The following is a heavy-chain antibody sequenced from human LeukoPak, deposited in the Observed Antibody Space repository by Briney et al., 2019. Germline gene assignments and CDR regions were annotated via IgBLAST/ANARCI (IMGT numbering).Heavy chain of an antibody. J-gene: IGHJ5*02. Sequence: GGSLRLSCAAPGSTFSSYAMSWVRQAPGKGLEWVSAISGSGGSTYYADSVKGRFTISRDNSKNTLYLQMNSLRAEDTAVYYCAKDPPYCSSTSCSYWTDNWFDPWGQGTLVTVSS. CDR3: AKDPPYCSSTSCSYWTDNWFDP. CDR2: ISGSGGST. D-gene: IGHD2-2*01. CDR1: GSTFSSYA. V-gene: IGHV3-23*01.